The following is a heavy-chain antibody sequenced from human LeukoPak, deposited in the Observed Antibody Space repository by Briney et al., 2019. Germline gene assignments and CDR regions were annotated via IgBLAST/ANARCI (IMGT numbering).Heavy chain of an antibody. V-gene: IGHV4-39*01. CDR1: GGSISSSSYY. CDR2: IYYSGST. CDR3: ARQSWYDFWSGYHDY. J-gene: IGHJ4*02. D-gene: IGHD3-3*01. Sequence: SETLSLTCTVSGGSISSSSYYWGWIRQPPGKGLEWTGSIYYSGSTYYNPSLKSRVTISVDTSKNQFSLKLSSVTAADTAVYYCARQSWYDFWSGYHDYWGQGTLVTVSS.